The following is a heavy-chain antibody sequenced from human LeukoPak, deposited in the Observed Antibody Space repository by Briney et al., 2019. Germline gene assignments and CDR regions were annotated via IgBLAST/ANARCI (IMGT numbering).Heavy chain of an antibody. CDR2: ISGSGGSS. Sequence: GSLRLSCAVSGFTFSIYSMSWVRQAPGKGLEGVSAISGSGGSSYYADSVKGRFTISRDNSKNTLYLQMNSLRADDTAVYYCAKDPRGDCSGGSCHYLHYWGQGTLVTVSS. V-gene: IGHV3-23*01. J-gene: IGHJ4*02. D-gene: IGHD2-15*01. CDR3: AKDPRGDCSGGSCHYLHY. CDR1: GFTFSIYS.